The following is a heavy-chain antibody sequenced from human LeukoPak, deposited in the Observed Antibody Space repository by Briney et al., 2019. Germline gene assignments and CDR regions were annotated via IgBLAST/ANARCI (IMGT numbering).Heavy chain of an antibody. CDR1: GGSISSGGYY. CDR3: ARQYSSYWSTYDY. D-gene: IGHD6-6*01. V-gene: IGHV4-31*03. Sequence: SETLSLTCTVSGGSISSGGYYWSWIRQHPGKGLEWIRYIYYSGSTYYNPSLKSRVTISVDTSKNQFSLKLSSVTPEDTAVYYCARQYSSYWSTYDYWGQGTLVTVSS. CDR2: IYYSGST. J-gene: IGHJ4*02.